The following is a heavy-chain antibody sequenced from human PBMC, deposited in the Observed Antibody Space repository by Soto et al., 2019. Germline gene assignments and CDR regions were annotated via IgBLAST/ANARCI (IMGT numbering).Heavy chain of an antibody. CDR2: FDPEDGET. Sequence: ASVKVSCKVSGYTLTELSMHWVRQAPGKGLEWIGGFDPEDGETIYAQKFQGRVTMTEDTSTDTAYMELSSLRSEDTAVYYCATDQAAAGRNWFDPWGQGTLVTVSS. CDR3: ATDQAAAGRNWFDP. J-gene: IGHJ5*02. V-gene: IGHV1-24*01. CDR1: GYTLTELS. D-gene: IGHD6-13*01.